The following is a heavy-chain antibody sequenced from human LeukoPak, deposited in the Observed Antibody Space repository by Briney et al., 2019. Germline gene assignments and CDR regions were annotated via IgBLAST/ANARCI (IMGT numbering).Heavy chain of an antibody. V-gene: IGHV3-74*01. Sequence: PGGSLRLSCAASGFTFSSYGMHWVRQAPGKGLVWVSLINSDGTNTNYADSVKGRFTISRDNAKNTLYLQMNSLRAEDTAVYYCASRIPYDSSSYWGQGTLVTVSS. CDR2: INSDGTNT. J-gene: IGHJ4*02. CDR3: ASRIPYDSSSY. D-gene: IGHD3-22*01. CDR1: GFTFSSYG.